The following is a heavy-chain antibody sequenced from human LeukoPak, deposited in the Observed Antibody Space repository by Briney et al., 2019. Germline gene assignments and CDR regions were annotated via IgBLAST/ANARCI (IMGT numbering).Heavy chain of an antibody. D-gene: IGHD3-10*01. Sequence: GGSLRLSCAASGFTFSSYEMNWVRQAPGKGLEWVSYISSSGSTIYYADSVKGRFTISRGNAKNSLYLQMNSLRAEDTAVYYCARDPNYGSGSYSDGMDVWGQGTTVTVSS. CDR1: GFTFSSYE. V-gene: IGHV3-48*03. CDR2: ISSSGSTI. J-gene: IGHJ6*02. CDR3: ARDPNYGSGSYSDGMDV.